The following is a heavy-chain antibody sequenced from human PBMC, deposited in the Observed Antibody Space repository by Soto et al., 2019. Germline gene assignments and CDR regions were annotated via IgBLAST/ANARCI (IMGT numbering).Heavy chain of an antibody. J-gene: IGHJ3*02. V-gene: IGHV4-34*01. CDR1: GGSFSGYY. CDR2: INHSGST. D-gene: IGHD1-26*01. CDR3: GRHGITGSYYGAFDI. Sequence: SETLSLTCAVYGGSFSGYYWSWIRQPPGKGLEWIGEINHSGSTNYNPSLKSRVTISVDTSKNQFSLKLSSVTAADTAVYYCGRHGITGSYYGAFDIWGQGTMVTVSS.